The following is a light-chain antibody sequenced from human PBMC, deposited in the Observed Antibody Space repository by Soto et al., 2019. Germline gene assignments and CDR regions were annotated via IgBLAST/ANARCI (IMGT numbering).Light chain of an antibody. CDR2: DTS. J-gene: IGKJ4*01. Sequence: EIVLTQSPGTLSLSVGERVTLSCRASQSVSSYLAWYQQTPGQAPRLLIYDTSNRATGTPDRFSGSGSGTDFTLTISRLEPKNFTLYFCQQYGTSPLTSGGGTKVVIK. CDR1: QSVSSY. V-gene: IGKV3-20*01. CDR3: QQYGTSPLT.